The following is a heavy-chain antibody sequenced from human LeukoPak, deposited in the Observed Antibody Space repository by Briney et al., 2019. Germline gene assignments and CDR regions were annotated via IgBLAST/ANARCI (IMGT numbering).Heavy chain of an antibody. CDR2: INHSGST. CDR3: ARGGGSDIDY. V-gene: IGHV4-34*01. J-gene: IGHJ4*02. D-gene: IGHD1-26*01. Sequence: SETLSLTCAVYGGSFSGYYWSWIRQPPGKGLEWIGEINHSGSTNYNPSLKSRVTISVDTSKNQFSLKLSSVTAADTAVYYCARGGGSDIDYWGQGTLVTVSS. CDR1: GGSFSGYY.